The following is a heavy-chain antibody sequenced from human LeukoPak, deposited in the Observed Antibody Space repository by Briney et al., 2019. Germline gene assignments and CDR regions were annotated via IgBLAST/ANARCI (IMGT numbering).Heavy chain of an antibody. CDR3: ARGGPYGSGSYFSYAAAFDI. Sequence: SETLSLTCTVSGGSISSSSYYWGWIRQPPGKGLEWIGSIYYSGSTYYNPSLKSRVTISVDTSKNQFSLKLSSVTAADTAVYYCARGGPYGSGSYFSYAAAFDIWGQGTMVTVSS. CDR2: IYYSGST. J-gene: IGHJ3*02. CDR1: GGSISSSSYY. V-gene: IGHV4-39*01. D-gene: IGHD3-10*01.